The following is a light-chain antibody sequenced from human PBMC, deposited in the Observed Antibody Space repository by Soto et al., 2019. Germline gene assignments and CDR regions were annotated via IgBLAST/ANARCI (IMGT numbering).Light chain of an antibody. J-gene: IGKJ1*01. CDR3: QQYTSYSWT. CDR1: QSISSW. V-gene: IGKV1-5*01. CDR2: DAS. Sequence: DIQMPQSPSTLSASVGDRVTITCRASQSISSWLAWYQQKPGKAPKLLIYDASSLESGVPSRFSGSGSGTEFTLTVSSLQPDDFATYYCQQYTSYSWTFGQGTKVEIK.